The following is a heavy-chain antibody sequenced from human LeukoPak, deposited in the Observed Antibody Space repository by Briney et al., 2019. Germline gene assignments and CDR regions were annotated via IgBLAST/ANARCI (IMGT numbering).Heavy chain of an antibody. V-gene: IGHV4-59*01. CDR2: IYYSGST. CDR1: GGSISSYY. CDR3: ARGRAESHYYDSSGYLPNDY. Sequence: SETLSLTCTVSGGSISSYYWSWIRQPPGKGLEWIGYIYYSGSTNYNPSLKSRVTISVDTSKNQFSLKLSSVTAADTAVYYCARGRAESHYYDSSGYLPNDYWGQGTLVTVSS. J-gene: IGHJ4*02. D-gene: IGHD3-22*01.